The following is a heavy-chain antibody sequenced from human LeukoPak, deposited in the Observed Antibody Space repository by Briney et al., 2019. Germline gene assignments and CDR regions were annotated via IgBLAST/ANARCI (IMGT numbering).Heavy chain of an antibody. CDR1: GGSISSSSYY. V-gene: IGHV4-39*01. CDR2: IYYSGST. D-gene: IGHD3-22*01. CDR3: ASFYYDSSGYSTTEYFQH. J-gene: IGHJ1*01. Sequence: SETLSLTCTVSGGSISSSSYYWGWIRQPPGKGLEWIVSIYYSGSTYYNPSLKSRVTISVDTSKNQFSLKLSSVTAADTAVYYCASFYYDSSGYSTTEYFQHWGQGTLVTVSS.